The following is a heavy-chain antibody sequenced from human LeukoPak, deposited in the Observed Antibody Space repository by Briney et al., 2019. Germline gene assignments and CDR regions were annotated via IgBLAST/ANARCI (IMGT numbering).Heavy chain of an antibody. CDR1: GYTFTDYY. J-gene: IGHJ4*02. CDR2: INPNSGGT. V-gene: IGHV1-2*02. CDR3: ARDLGALVTPYYFDY. D-gene: IGHD5-18*01. Sequence: ASVKVSCKASGYTFTDYYMHWVRQAPGQGLEWMGWINPNSGGTNYAQKFQGRVTMTRDTSISTAYMELSKLRSDDTAVYYCARDLGALVTPYYFDYWGQGTLVTVSS.